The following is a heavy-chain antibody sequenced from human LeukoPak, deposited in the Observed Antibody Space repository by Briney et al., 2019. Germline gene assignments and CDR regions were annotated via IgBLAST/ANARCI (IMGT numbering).Heavy chain of an antibody. CDR3: ARQSISGSYWGYFDY. CDR2: IYYSGST. V-gene: IGHV4-59*08. CDR1: GGSFSGYY. Sequence: SETLSLTCAVYGGSFSGYYWSWIRQPPGKGLEWIGYIYYSGSTNYNPSLKSRVTISVDTSKNQFSLKLSSVTAADTAVYYCARQSISGSYWGYFDYWGQGTLVTVSS. D-gene: IGHD1-26*01. J-gene: IGHJ4*02.